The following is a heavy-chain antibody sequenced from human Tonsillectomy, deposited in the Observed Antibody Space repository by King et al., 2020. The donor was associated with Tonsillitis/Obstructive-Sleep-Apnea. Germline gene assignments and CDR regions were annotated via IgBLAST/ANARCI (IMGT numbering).Heavy chain of an antibody. CDR2: ISAYNGNT. CDR1: GYTFTSYH. V-gene: IGHV1-18*01. Sequence: VQLVESGAEVKKPGASVKVSCKASGYTFTSYHINWVRQAPGQGLEWMGWISAYNGNTNYAQKPQGRVTMTTDTSTSTAYMELRSLRSDDTAVYYCARDFRTGGYWYLDFGGRGPLVTVSS. J-gene: IGHJ2*01. CDR3: ARDFRTGGYWYLDF. D-gene: IGHD3/OR15-3a*01.